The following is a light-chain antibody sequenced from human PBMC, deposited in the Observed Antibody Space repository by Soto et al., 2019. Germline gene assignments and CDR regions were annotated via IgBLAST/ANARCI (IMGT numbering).Light chain of an antibody. CDR1: QTINNY. Sequence: DIQMTQSPSSLSASVGDRVTITCRASQTINNYLNWYQQKPGKAPKLLIYAASSLQSRVPSRFSGSGSGTDFTLTISSLHAEDSATYFCQESITAPLTFGGGTKVEVK. V-gene: IGKV1-39*01. CDR2: AAS. CDR3: QESITAPLT. J-gene: IGKJ4*01.